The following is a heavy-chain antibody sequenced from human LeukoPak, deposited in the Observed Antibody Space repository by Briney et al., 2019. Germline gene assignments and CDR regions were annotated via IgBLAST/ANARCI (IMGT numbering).Heavy chain of an antibody. CDR2: IIPIFGTA. Sequence: SVKVSCKASGGTFTSYAISWVRQAPGQGLEWMGGIIPIFGTANYAQKFQGRVTINADETTSTAYMELRSLRSEDTAVYYCARPSSSSWYLYYDGMDVWGQGTTVTVSS. CDR1: GGTFTSYA. J-gene: IGHJ6*02. V-gene: IGHV1-69*13. CDR3: ARPSSSSWYLYYDGMDV. D-gene: IGHD6-13*01.